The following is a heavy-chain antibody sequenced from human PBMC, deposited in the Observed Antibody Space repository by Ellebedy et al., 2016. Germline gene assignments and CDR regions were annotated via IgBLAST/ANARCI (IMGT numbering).Heavy chain of an antibody. CDR3: AKDLYDSSGKIPHTFWDY. D-gene: IGHD3-22*01. V-gene: IGHV3-30-3*01. Sequence: GESLKISXAASGFTFSSYAMHWVRQAPGKGLEWVAVISYDGSNKYYADSVKGRFTISRDNSKNTLYLQMNSLRAEDTAVYYCAKDLYDSSGKIPHTFWDYWGQGTLVTVSS. J-gene: IGHJ4*02. CDR2: ISYDGSNK. CDR1: GFTFSSYA.